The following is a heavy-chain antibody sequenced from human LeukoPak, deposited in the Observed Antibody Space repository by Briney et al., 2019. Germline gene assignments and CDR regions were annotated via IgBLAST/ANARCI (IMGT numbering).Heavy chain of an antibody. V-gene: IGHV4-4*07. CDR3: ARERCSSSSCWSAYYHYYMDV. J-gene: IGHJ6*03. Sequence: SETLSLTCTVSGGSMSSYYWSWIRQPAGKGLEWIGRIYASGSTNYNPSLKSRVTMSVDMSKNQFSLKLSSVTAADTAVYYCARERCSSSSCWSAYYHYYMDVWGKGTTVTVSS. D-gene: IGHD2-2*01. CDR1: GGSMSSYY. CDR2: IYASGST.